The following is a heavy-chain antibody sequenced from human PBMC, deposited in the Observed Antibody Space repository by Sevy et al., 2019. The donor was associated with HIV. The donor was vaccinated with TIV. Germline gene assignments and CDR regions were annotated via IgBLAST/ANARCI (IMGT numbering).Heavy chain of an antibody. J-gene: IGHJ4*02. CDR2: IKSKTDGGTT. Sequence: GGSLRLSCAASGFTFSNAWMSWVRQAPGKGLEWVGCIKSKTDGGTTDYAAPVKGRFTISRDDSKNTLYLQMNSLKTEDTAVYYCTTDGTGQVNYGYWGQGTLVTVSS. V-gene: IGHV3-15*01. D-gene: IGHD3-16*01. CDR1: GFTFSNAW. CDR3: TTDGTGQVNYGY.